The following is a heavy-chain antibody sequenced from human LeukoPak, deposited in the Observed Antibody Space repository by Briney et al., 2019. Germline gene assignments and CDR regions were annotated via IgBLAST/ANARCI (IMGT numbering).Heavy chain of an antibody. V-gene: IGHV4-30-2*01. CDR1: GGSISSGGYS. J-gene: IGHJ4*02. D-gene: IGHD5-18*01. CDR3: ASGGYSYGFDY. CDR2: IYHNGNT. Sequence: SETLSLTCAVSGGSISSGGYSWSWIRQPPGKGLEWIGYIYHNGNTYYSPSLKSRVTISVDRSNNQLSLKLSSVTAADTAMYYCASGGYSYGFDYWGQGTLVTVSS.